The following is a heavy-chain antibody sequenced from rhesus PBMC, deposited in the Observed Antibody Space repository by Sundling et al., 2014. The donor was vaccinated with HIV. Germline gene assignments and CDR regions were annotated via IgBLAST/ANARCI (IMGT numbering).Heavy chain of an antibody. D-gene: IGHD2-39*02. CDR1: GGSISSYY. CDR3: AIRRAVVSSGGFDV. J-gene: IGHJ5-1*01. Sequence: QVQLQESGPGLVKPSETLSLTCAASGGSISSYYWSWIRQPPGKGLEWIGHIHVNDGTTRYNPSLSSRVSISTDTSKNQFSLNLNSVTAADTAVYYCAIRRAVVSSGGFDVWGPGVFVTVSS. V-gene: IGHV4-147*01. CDR2: IHVNDGTT.